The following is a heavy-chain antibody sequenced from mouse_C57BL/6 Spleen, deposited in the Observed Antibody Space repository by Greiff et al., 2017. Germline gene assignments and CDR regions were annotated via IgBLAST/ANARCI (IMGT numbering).Heavy chain of an antibody. CDR2: IDPSDSET. D-gene: IGHD4-1*01. J-gene: IGHJ2*01. V-gene: IGHV1-52*01. CDR1: GYTFTRYW. Sequence: VQLQQPGAGLVRPGSSVKLSCKASGYTFTRYWMHWVKQRPIQGLEWIGNIDPSDSETHYNQKFKDKATLTVDKSSSTAYMQLSSLTSEDSAVYYCARRNWDYFDYWGQGTTLTVSS. CDR3: ARRNWDYFDY.